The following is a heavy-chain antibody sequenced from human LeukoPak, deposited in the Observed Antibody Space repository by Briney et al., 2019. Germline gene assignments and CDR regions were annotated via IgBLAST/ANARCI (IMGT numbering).Heavy chain of an antibody. D-gene: IGHD1-7*01. V-gene: IGHV3-64*01. J-gene: IGHJ4*02. CDR1: GFTFSNYA. CDR3: VRVGNYREFDY. CDR2: ISSNGDAT. Sequence: GGTLRLSCAASGFTFSNYALHWVRQAPGKGLEYVSAISSNGDATFYANSVKGRFTISRDNSKNTLYLQMGSLRAEDMAVYYCVRVGNYREFDYWGQGTLVTVSS.